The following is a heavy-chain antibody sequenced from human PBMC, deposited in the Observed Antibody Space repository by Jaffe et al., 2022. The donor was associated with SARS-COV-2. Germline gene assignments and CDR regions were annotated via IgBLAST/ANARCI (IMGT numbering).Heavy chain of an antibody. D-gene: IGHD6-19*01. J-gene: IGHJ3*02. CDR2: ISSTSGTI. V-gene: IGHV3-48*01. CDR1: GFTFSSYS. Sequence: EVQLVESGGGLVQPGGSLRLSCAASGFTFSSYSMNWVRQAPGKGLEWVSYISSTSGTIYYADSVKGRFTISRDNAKNSLSLQMNSLRADDTAVYYCARADSSGWYAAFDIWAQGTMVTVSS. CDR3: ARADSSGWYAAFDI.